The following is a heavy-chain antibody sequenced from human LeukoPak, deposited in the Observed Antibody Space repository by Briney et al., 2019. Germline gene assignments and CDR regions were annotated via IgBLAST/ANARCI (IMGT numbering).Heavy chain of an antibody. Sequence: ASVKVSCKASGHTFTSCGISWVRQAPGQGLEWMGWISTYSGNTNYAQKYQGRVTMTTDTSTSTAYMELRSLRSDDTAVYYCARDQQWLDPARHGFDYWGQGTLVTVSS. J-gene: IGHJ4*02. V-gene: IGHV1-18*01. D-gene: IGHD6-19*01. CDR3: ARDQQWLDPARHGFDY. CDR1: GHTFTSCG. CDR2: ISTYSGNT.